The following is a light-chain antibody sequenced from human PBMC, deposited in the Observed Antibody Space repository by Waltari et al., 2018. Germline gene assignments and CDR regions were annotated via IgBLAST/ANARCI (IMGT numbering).Light chain of an antibody. CDR3: QQYATSPYT. J-gene: IGKJ2*01. CDR2: GAS. V-gene: IGKV3-20*01. Sequence: EIVLTQSPGTLSLSPGERATLSCRARQSVSSSYLAWYQQKPGQAPRPLIYGASSRATGIPDRFSGSGSGTDFTLTINRLGPEDFAVYYCQQYATSPYTFGQGTKLEIK. CDR1: QSVSSSY.